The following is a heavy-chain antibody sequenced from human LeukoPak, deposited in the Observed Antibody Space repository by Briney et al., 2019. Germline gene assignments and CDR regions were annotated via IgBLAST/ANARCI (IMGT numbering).Heavy chain of an antibody. CDR3: ARDRRSSWYGVGIDP. D-gene: IGHD6-13*01. V-gene: IGHV3-33*01. CDR1: GFTFSSYG. CDR2: IWYDGSNK. J-gene: IGHJ5*02. Sequence: GGSLRLSCAASGFTFSSYGMHWVRQAPGKGLEWVAVIWYDGSNKYYADSVKGRFTISRDNSKNTLYLQMNSLRAEDTAVYYCARDRRSSWYGVGIDPWGQGTLVTVSS.